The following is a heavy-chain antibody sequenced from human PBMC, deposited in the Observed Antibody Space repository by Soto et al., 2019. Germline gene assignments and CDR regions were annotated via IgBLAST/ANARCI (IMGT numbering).Heavy chain of an antibody. J-gene: IGHJ4*02. CDR3: ARQQDFSFDY. V-gene: IGHV4-39*01. Sequence: ASETLSVTCTVAGGSISSSSRYWGWIRQPPGKGLEWIGSIYYSGSTYYNPSLKSRVTISVDTSKDQFSLKVSSVTAADTAVYYCARQQDFSFDYWGQGTLVTVSS. CDR1: GGSISSSSRY. CDR2: IYYSGST.